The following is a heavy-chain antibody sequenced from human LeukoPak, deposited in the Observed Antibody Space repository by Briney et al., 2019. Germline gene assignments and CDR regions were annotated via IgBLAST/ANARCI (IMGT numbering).Heavy chain of an antibody. V-gene: IGHV1-2*02. CDR3: ARAGAAAVPDWYFDL. J-gene: IGHJ2*01. CDR1: GNIFTGYY. CDR2: INPNNGGA. Sequence: ASVKVSCKTSGNIFTGYYIHWVRQAPGRGLECMGWINPNNGGANFAQKFQGRVTFTRDSSISTVYMDLSRLRSDDTAVYYCARAGAAAVPDWYFDLWGRGTLVTVSS. D-gene: IGHD6-13*01.